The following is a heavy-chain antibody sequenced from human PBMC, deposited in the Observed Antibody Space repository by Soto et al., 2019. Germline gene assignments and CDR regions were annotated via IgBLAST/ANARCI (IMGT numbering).Heavy chain of an antibody. CDR1: GGTFSSYA. J-gene: IGHJ6*02. Sequence: QVQLVQSGAEVKKPGSSVKVSCKASGGTFSSYAISWVRQAPGQGLEWMGGIIPIFGTANYAQKFQGRVTITADESTSTAYMQLSSLSSQDTAVYYCARNFYNSSSPRYYRMDVWGPGTTVTVSS. D-gene: IGHD6-6*01. CDR2: IIPIFGTA. CDR3: ARNFYNSSSPRYYRMDV. V-gene: IGHV1-69*01.